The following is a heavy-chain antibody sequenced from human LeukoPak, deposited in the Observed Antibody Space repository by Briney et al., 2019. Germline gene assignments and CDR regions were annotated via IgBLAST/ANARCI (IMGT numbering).Heavy chain of an antibody. CDR3: ALHYDFWSGYFPY. CDR1: GGSISSYY. V-gene: IGHV4-59*01. J-gene: IGHJ4*02. Sequence: SETLSLTCAVSGGSISSYYWSWIRQPPGKGLEWIGYIYYSGSTNYNPSLKSRVTIPVDMPKNQFSLKLSSVTAADTAVYYCALHYDFWSGYFPYWGQGTLVTVSS. D-gene: IGHD3-3*01. CDR2: IYYSGST.